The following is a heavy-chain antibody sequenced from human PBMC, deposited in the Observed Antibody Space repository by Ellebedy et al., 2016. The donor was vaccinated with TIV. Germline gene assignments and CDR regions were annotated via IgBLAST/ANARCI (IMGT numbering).Heavy chain of an antibody. V-gene: IGHV1-69*06. J-gene: IGHJ6*02. CDR3: ARHRGYYYYYGMDV. CDR1: GDTFTNYA. Sequence: SVKVSCKAPGDTFTNYAFTWVRQAPGQGLEWMGGIIPMFATTNYAQKFQGRVTITADRFTSTAYMGLSSLRSEDTAVYYCARHRGYYYYYGMDVWGQGTTVTVSS. CDR2: IIPMFATT.